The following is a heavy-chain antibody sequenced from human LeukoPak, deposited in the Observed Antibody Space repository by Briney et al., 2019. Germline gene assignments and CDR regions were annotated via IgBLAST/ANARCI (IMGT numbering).Heavy chain of an antibody. V-gene: IGHV3-30*04. CDR3: ARDVPRSYIAVGAVGYYFDY. CDR1: GFTFGSYA. Sequence: PGGSLRLSCAASGFTFGSYAMHWVRQAPGKGLEWVAVISYDGSNKYYADSVKGRFTISRDNSKNTLYLQMNSLRAEDTAVYYCARDVPRSYIAVGAVGYYFDYWGQGTLVTVSS. J-gene: IGHJ4*02. D-gene: IGHD6-19*01. CDR2: ISYDGSNK.